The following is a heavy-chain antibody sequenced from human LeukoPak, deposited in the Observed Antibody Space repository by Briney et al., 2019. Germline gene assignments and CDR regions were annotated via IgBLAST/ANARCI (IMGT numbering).Heavy chain of an antibody. J-gene: IGHJ4*02. CDR3: ARGHYDVLAASYKWTPDY. CDR2: ISSSSSYI. Sequence: GGSLRLSCAASGFTFSSYSMNWVRQAPGKGLEWVSSISSSSSYIYYADSVKGRFTTTRDNAKNSLSLQLNSLRVEDTAVYYCARGHYDVLAASYKWTPDYWGQGTLVTVSS. V-gene: IGHV3-21*01. D-gene: IGHD3-9*01. CDR1: GFTFSSYS.